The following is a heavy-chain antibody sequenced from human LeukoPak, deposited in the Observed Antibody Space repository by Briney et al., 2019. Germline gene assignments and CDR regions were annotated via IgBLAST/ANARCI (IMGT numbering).Heavy chain of an antibody. V-gene: IGHV3-30*04. CDR3: VRERWLRSFDS. CDR2: ISHDGNTK. Sequence: EGSLRLACAVSGFTFDSYSIHWVRQAPGQGREWVAVISHDGNTKFSANSVEGRFTIARDNSENTVSLQMDSLRPEDTAIYFCVRERWLRSFDSWGQGTLVTVSS. CDR1: GFTFDSYS. D-gene: IGHD5-24*01. J-gene: IGHJ4*02.